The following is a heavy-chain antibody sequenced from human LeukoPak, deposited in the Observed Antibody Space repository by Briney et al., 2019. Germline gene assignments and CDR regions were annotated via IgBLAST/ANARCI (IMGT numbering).Heavy chain of an antibody. CDR1: GITVNTNY. CDR3: ARGDFDY. CDR2: VFSDGRT. V-gene: IGHV3-53*01. J-gene: IGHJ4*02. Sequence: GSLRLSCAASGITVNTNYMSRVRQAPGKGLEWVSNVFSDGRTFYADSVKGRFTISRDSSKNSIFLQMNSLRAEDTAVYYCARGDFDYWGQGTLVTVSS.